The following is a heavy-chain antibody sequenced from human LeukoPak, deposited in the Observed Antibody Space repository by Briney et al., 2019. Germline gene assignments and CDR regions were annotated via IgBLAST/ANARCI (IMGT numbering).Heavy chain of an antibody. J-gene: IGHJ5*02. CDR2: IIPIFGTA. CDR3: ARDMLRFLEPPNWFDP. CDR1: GGTFSSYA. D-gene: IGHD3-3*01. V-gene: IGHV1-69*05. Sequence: SVKVSCKASGGTFSSYAISWVRQAPGQGLEWMGGIIPIFGTANYAQKFQGRVTITTDESTSTAYMELSSLRSEDTAVYYCARDMLRFLEPPNWFDPWGQGTLVTVSS.